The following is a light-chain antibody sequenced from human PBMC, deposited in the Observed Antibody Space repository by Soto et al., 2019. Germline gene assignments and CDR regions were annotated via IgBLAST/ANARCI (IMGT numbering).Light chain of an antibody. CDR2: WAS. CDR3: QQYYSTPLT. V-gene: IGKV4-1*01. CDR1: QSVLYSSNNKNY. Sequence: DIVMTQSPDSLAVSLGERATINCKSSQSVLYSSNNKNYLAWYQQQPGQPPKLLIYWASTRESGVPDRFSGSGSGTDFTLTISSLQAEDVAGYYCQQYYSTPLTFGGGTKVDIK. J-gene: IGKJ4*01.